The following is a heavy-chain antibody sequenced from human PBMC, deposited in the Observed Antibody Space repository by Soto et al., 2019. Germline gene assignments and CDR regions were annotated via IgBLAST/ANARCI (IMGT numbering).Heavy chain of an antibody. Sequence: PSETLSLTCAVYGGSFSGYYWTWIRQPPGKGLEWIGYMYHSGSTYYNPSLKSRVTISVDRSKNQFSLKLSSVTAADTAVYYCARGQVVAAQHWGQGTLVTVSS. J-gene: IGHJ4*02. V-gene: IGHV4-34*01. CDR3: ARGQVVAAQH. CDR2: MYHSGST. CDR1: GGSFSGYY. D-gene: IGHD2-15*01.